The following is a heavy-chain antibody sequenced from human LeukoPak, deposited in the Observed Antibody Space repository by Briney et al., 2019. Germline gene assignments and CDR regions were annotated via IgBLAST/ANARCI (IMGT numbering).Heavy chain of an antibody. CDR1: GGSFSGYY. CDR3: ARDHACSNGVCSYFDS. CDR2: IYHSGST. Sequence: PSETLSLTCAVYGGSFSGYYWGWIRQPPGKGLEWIASIYHSGSTWYNPSLKSRVTISVDTSRNQFSLKLSSVTAADTAVYYCARDHACSNGVCSYFDSWGQGTLVTVSS. J-gene: IGHJ4*02. V-gene: IGHV4-34*01. D-gene: IGHD2-8*01.